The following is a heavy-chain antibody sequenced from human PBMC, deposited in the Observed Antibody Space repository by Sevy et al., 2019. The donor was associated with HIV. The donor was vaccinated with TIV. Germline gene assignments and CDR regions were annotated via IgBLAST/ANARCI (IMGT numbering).Heavy chain of an antibody. D-gene: IGHD6-19*01. CDR1: GGSMSSNF. CDR3: AGASVLSPRVFDS. CDR2: IYYTGTT. Sequence: SETLSLTCTVSGGSMSSNFWSWILQPPGKGLEWIGYIYYTGTTNYNPSLRSRLTMSLDTSKNRFSLKLTAVTAADTAVYYCAGASVLSPRVFDSWGQGTLVTVSS. V-gene: IGHV4-59*01. J-gene: IGHJ4*02.